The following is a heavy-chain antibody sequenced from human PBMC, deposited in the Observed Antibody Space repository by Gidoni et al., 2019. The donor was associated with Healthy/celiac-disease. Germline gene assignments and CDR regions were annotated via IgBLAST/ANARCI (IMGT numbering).Heavy chain of an antibody. D-gene: IGHD3-10*01. CDR3: ARDDRNIWSYGMDV. CDR2: ISYDGSNK. Sequence: QVQLVESGGGVVQPGRSLRLSCAASGFTFSSYAMHWVRQAPGKGLEWVAVISYDGSNKYYADSVKGRFTISRDNSKNTLYLQMNSLRAEDTAVYYCARDDRNIWSYGMDVWGQGTTVTVSS. J-gene: IGHJ6*02. V-gene: IGHV3-30-3*01. CDR1: GFTFSSYA.